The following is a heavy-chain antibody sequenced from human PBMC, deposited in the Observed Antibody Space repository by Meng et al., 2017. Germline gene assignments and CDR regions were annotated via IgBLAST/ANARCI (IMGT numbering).Heavy chain of an antibody. D-gene: IGHD3-22*01. Sequence: GESLKISCAASGFTFSGSAMHWVRQASGKGLEWVGRIRSKANSYATAYAASVKGRFTISRDDSKNTAYLQMNSLKTEDTAVYYCTRHTPFEYYDSSGYYPNWGQGTTVTVSS. J-gene: IGHJ6*02. CDR3: TRHTPFEYYDSSGYYPN. CDR1: GFTFSGSA. V-gene: IGHV3-73*01. CDR2: IRSKANSYAT.